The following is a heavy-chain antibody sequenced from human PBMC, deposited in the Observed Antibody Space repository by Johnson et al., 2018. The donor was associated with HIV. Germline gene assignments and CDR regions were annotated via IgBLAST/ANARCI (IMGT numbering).Heavy chain of an antibody. J-gene: IGHJ3*02. CDR1: GFTFSSYG. Sequence: VQLVESGGGVVQPGGSLRLSCAASGFTFSSYGMHWVRQALGKGLEWVAFIRYDGSNKYYADSVKGRFTISRDNSKNTLYLQMNSLRAEDTAVYYCASYCSGGSCYRRSPSDAFDIWGQGTMVTVSS. CDR3: ASYCSGGSCYRRSPSDAFDI. D-gene: IGHD2-15*01. CDR2: IRYDGSNK. V-gene: IGHV3-30*02.